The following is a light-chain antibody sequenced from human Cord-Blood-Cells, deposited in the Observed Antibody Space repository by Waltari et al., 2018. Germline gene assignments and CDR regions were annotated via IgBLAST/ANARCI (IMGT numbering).Light chain of an antibody. V-gene: IGKV3-20*01. J-gene: IGKJ1*01. CDR2: GAS. Sequence: VLTQSPGTLSLSPGARATLSCRASQSVSSSYLAWYQQKPGQAPRLLIYGASSRATGIPDRISGSGSATDFSLTISRLEPEDFAVDYCQQYGSSPRWTFGQGTKVEIK. CDR3: QQYGSSPRWT. CDR1: QSVSSSY.